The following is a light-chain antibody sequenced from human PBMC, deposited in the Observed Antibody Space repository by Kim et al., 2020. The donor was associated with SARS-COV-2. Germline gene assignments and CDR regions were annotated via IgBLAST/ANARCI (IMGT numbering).Light chain of an antibody. CDR1: QGISNY. J-gene: IGKJ1*01. CDR3: QHCKGAPWT. CDR2: AAS. Sequence: DIQMTQSPSSLSASVGDRVTITCRASQGISNYLAWYQQKPRKVPKLLIYAASALRSGVPSRFSGSGSGTDFTLTITSLQPEDVAVYYCQHCKGAPWTFGHGTKVDIK. V-gene: IGKV1-27*01.